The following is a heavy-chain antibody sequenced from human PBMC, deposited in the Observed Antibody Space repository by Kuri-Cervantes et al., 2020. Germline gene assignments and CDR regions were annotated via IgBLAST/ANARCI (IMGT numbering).Heavy chain of an antibody. J-gene: IGHJ4*02. Sequence: GGSLRLSCAASGFTFSSYDMHWVRQVTGKGLEWVSSIGTAGDTYYPGSVKGRFTVSRENAKNSLYLQMNRLRAGDTAVYYCARSRFGYFDYWGQGTLVTVSS. D-gene: IGHD3-10*01. CDR1: GFTFSSYD. V-gene: IGHV3-13*01. CDR2: IGTAGDT. CDR3: ARSRFGYFDY.